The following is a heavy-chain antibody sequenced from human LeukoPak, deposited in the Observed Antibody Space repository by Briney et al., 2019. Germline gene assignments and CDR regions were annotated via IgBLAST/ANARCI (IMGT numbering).Heavy chain of an antibody. D-gene: IGHD5-18*01. V-gene: IGHV1-69*04. CDR1: VGTFSSYA. CDR3: ARDCGYSYGTWGYYYYYYGMDV. Sequence: GASLKVSCKPSVGTFSSYAISWVRQAPGQGLEWMGRSIRILGIANYAQKFQGRVTITADKSTSTAYMELSSLRSEDTAVYYCARDCGYSYGTWGYYYYYYGMDVWGQGTTVTVSS. CDR2: SIRILGIA. J-gene: IGHJ6*02.